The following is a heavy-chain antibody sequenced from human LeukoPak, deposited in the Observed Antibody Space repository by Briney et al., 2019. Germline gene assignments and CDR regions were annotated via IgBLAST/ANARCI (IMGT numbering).Heavy chain of an antibody. CDR3: AKEIYGDARESFDY. Sequence: PGRSLRPSCAAAGPTFGNYAIRWVRQAPRKGLEWVSAISGRNGSTYQTASARGRFTTSRDNSKNTLYLQMTSLRAEDTAVFYCAKEIYGDARESFDYWGQGTLVTVSS. CDR2: ISGRNGST. CDR1: GPTFGNYA. D-gene: IGHD4-17*01. J-gene: IGHJ4*02. V-gene: IGHV3-23*01.